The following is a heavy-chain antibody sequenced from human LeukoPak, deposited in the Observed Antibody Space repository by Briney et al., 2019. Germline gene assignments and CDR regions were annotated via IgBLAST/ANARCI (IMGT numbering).Heavy chain of an antibody. V-gene: IGHV4-34*01. CDR2: INHSGST. Sequence: SETLSLTCAVYGGSFSGYYWSWIRQPPGKGLEWIGEINHSGSTNYNPSLKSRVTISVDTSKNQFSLKLSSVTAADTAVYFCARDLGTVGATRLDYWAQGTLVTVSS. CDR3: ARDLGTVGATRLDY. D-gene: IGHD1-26*01. J-gene: IGHJ4*02. CDR1: GGSFSGYY.